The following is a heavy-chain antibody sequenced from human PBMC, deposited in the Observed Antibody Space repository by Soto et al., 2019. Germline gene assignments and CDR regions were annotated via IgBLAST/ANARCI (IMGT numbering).Heavy chain of an antibody. Sequence: QVQLQQWGAGLLKPSETLSLTCAVYGGSFSGYYWSWIRQPPGKGLEWIGEISHSGSTNYNPSLKSRVTISVDTSKNQFSLKLSSVTAADTAVYYCARGLVRGVFDYWGQGTLVTVSS. CDR1: GGSFSGYY. V-gene: IGHV4-34*01. CDR2: ISHSGST. J-gene: IGHJ4*02. CDR3: ARGLVRGVFDY. D-gene: IGHD3-10*01.